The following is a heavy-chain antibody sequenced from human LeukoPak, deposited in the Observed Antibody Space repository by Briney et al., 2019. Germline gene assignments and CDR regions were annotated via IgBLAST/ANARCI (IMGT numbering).Heavy chain of an antibody. CDR2: IYYSGST. Sequence: PSETLSLTCTVSGGSISSYYWSWIRQPPGKGLEWIGYIYYSGSTNYNPSLKSRVTIPVDTSKNQFSLKLSSVTAADTAVYYCARDKFSGGVHWFDPWGQGTLVTVSS. V-gene: IGHV4-59*01. J-gene: IGHJ5*02. CDR1: GGSISSYY. CDR3: ARDKFSGGVHWFDP. D-gene: IGHD2-15*01.